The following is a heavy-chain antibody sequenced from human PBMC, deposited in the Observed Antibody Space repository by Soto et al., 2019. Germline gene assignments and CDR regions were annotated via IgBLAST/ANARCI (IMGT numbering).Heavy chain of an antibody. Sequence: QVQLVESGGGVVQPGRSLRLSCAASGFTFSSYAMHWVRQAPGKGLEWVAVISYDGSNKYYADSVKGRFTISRDNSKNPLYLQMNSLRAEDTAVYYCARSYDSSGYYGNWFDPWGQGTLVTVSS. CDR2: ISYDGSNK. CDR1: GFTFSSYA. V-gene: IGHV3-30-3*01. CDR3: ARSYDSSGYYGNWFDP. J-gene: IGHJ5*02. D-gene: IGHD3-22*01.